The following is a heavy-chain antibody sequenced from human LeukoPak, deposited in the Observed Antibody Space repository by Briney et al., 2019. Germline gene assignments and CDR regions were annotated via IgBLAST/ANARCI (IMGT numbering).Heavy chain of an antibody. V-gene: IGHV4-31*03. D-gene: IGHD5-18*01. CDR2: IYYSGST. CDR1: VDSLCIGGYY. Sequence: SQTLSLTCTVSVDSLCIGGYYCRWGRQHPGKGLEWIVYIYYSGSTYNNPSLKSRVTISVDTSKNQFSLKLSSVSAADTAVYYCARGWIQLWDRSDYFDYGGQGTLVTVSS. J-gene: IGHJ4*02. CDR3: ARGWIQLWDRSDYFDY.